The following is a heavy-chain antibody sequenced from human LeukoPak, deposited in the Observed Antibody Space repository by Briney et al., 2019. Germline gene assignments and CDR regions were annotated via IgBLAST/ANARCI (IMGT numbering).Heavy chain of an antibody. CDR1: GYTFTSYG. V-gene: IGHV1-69*04. D-gene: IGHD2/OR15-2a*01. J-gene: IGHJ4*02. CDR3: ASEGIDSPNRMWD. Sequence: ASVKVSCKASGYTFTSYGISWVRQAPGQGLEWMGRIIPILGIANYAQKFQGRVTITADKSTSTAYMELSSLRSEDTAVYYCASEGIDSPNRMWDWGQGTLVTVSS. CDR2: IIPILGIA.